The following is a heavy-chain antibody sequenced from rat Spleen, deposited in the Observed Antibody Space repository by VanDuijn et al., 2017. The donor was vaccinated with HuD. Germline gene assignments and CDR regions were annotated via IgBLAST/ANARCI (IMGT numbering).Heavy chain of an antibody. D-gene: IGHD1-11*01. CDR1: GFTFSNYD. CDR3: TRTSYGGYRDWFAY. Sequence: EVQLVESGGGLVQPGRSLKLSCAASGFTFSNYDMAWVRQAPTKGLEWIASISTGGGNTYYRDSVKGRFTISRDNAKNTQYLQMDSLRSEDTATYYCTRTSYGGYRDWFAYWGQGTLVTVSS. CDR2: ISTGGGNT. J-gene: IGHJ3*01. V-gene: IGHV5S13*01.